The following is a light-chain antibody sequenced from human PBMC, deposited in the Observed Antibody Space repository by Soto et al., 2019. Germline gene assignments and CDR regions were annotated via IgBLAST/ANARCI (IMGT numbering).Light chain of an antibody. V-gene: IGKV1-39*01. CDR1: QSISSY. Sequence: DIQTTQSPSSLSASVGDSVTITYLASQSISSYLNWYQQKPGKAPKLLIYAASSLQSGVPSRFSGRGSGTDFTLTISSLQPEDFANYCCQQSYSTPRTFGQGTKVEIK. CDR2: AAS. J-gene: IGKJ1*01. CDR3: QQSYSTPRT.